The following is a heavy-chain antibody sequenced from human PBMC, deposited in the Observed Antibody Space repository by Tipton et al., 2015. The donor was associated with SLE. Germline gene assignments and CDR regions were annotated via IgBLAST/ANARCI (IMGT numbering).Heavy chain of an antibody. CDR3: AREGVATPDY. CDR1: GFTFSSYE. Sequence: SLRLSCAASGFTFSSYEMNWVRQAPGKGLEWVSYISSSGSTIYYADSVKGRFTISRDNAKKSLYLQMNSLRAEDTAVCYCAREGVATPDYWGQGTLVTVSS. J-gene: IGHJ4*02. CDR2: ISSSGSTI. D-gene: IGHD4-23*01. V-gene: IGHV3-48*03.